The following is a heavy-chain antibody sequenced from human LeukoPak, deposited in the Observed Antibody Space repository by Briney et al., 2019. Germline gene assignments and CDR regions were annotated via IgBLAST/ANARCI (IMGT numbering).Heavy chain of an antibody. CDR1: GFTFSGYG. CDR2: ISYDGHNE. D-gene: IGHD5-12*01. Sequence: PGGSLRLSCAASGFTFSGYGMHWVRQAPGKGLEWVAVISYDGHNEYYADSVKGRFTISRDNSKNTELLQMNSLRVEDTAVYYCAKGIGYGGMDVWGQGTTLIVSS. J-gene: IGHJ6*02. CDR3: AKGIGYGGMDV. V-gene: IGHV3-30*18.